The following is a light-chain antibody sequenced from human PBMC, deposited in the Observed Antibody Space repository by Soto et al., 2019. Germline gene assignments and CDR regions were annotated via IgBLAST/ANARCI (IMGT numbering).Light chain of an antibody. CDR1: QSVTNNY. CDR2: GAS. V-gene: IGKV3-20*01. J-gene: IGKJ1*01. Sequence: EFVLTQSPGTLSLSPGERATLSCRASQSVTNNYLAWYQQKTGQAPRLLIYGASSRVIGIPDRFSGSGSGTDFTLTISRLEPEEFAMYYCQQYGSLCTFGQGTKVEFK. CDR3: QQYGSLCT.